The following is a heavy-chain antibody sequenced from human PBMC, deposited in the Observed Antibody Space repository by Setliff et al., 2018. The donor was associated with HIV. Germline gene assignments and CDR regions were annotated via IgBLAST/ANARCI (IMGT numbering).Heavy chain of an antibody. Sequence: SETLSLTCTVSGDSISTYYWSWIRQPPGKGLEWIGYVYYNGGTQYNPSLKSRVTISADTSKNQFSLKLNSVTAADTAVYFCARARYGTSFDPWGQGTLVTVSS. V-gene: IGHV4-59*01. CDR1: GDSISTYY. J-gene: IGHJ5*02. CDR3: ARARYGTSFDP. CDR2: VYYNGGT. D-gene: IGHD3-9*01.